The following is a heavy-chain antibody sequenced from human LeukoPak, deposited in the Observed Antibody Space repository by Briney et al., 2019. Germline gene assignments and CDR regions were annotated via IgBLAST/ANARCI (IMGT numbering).Heavy chain of an antibody. CDR3: TTDGPYGDRDAFDI. CDR2: IKSKTDGGTT. J-gene: IGHJ3*02. Sequence: PGGSLRLSCAASGFTFSDYYMSWIRQAPGKGLEWVGRIKSKTDGGTTDYAAPVKGRFTISRDDSKNTLYLQMNSLKTEDTAVYYCTTDGPYGDRDAFDIWGQGTMVTVSS. CDR1: GFTFSDYY. V-gene: IGHV3-15*01. D-gene: IGHD4-17*01.